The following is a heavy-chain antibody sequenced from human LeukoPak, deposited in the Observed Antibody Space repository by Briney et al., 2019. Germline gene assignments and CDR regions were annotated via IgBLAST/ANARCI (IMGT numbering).Heavy chain of an antibody. CDR3: ATGGIVVVPAANYYYYYGMDV. V-gene: IGHV1-24*01. J-gene: IGHJ6*04. Sequence: ASVKVSCKVSGYTLTELSMHWVRQAPGKGLEWMGGFDPEDGETIYAQKFQGRVTMTEDTSTDTAYMELSSLRSEDTAVYYCATGGIVVVPAANYYYYYGMDVWGKGTTVTVSS. CDR2: FDPEDGET. CDR1: GYTLTELS. D-gene: IGHD2-2*01.